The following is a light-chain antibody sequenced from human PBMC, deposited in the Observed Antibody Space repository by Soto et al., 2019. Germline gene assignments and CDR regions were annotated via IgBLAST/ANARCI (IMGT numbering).Light chain of an antibody. CDR3: QSYAGSNTYV. V-gene: IGLV2-8*01. CDR2: EVV. Sequence: SCLTRPASASVSPGQSVPSSCTGTRGDLAVCNFVCWYQHHPCKAPGLIIYEVVQRPSGVPHRFSGSKSGNTAFLIVSGLQAADEADYFCQSYAGSNTYVFGRGTKVTVL. J-gene: IGLJ1*01. CDR1: RGDLAVCNF.